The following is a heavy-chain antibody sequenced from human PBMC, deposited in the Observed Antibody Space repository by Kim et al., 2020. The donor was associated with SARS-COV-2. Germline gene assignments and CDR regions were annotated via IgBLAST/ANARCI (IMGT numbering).Heavy chain of an antibody. V-gene: IGHV4-4*02. CDR2: IFRDGAT. CDR3: ARDKWCSGGTCFPLDL. J-gene: IGHJ4*02. CDR1: GVADVTNNY. D-gene: IGHD2-15*01. Sequence: SETLSLTCAVSGVADVTNNYWTWVRQTPAKGLAWIGEIFRDGATNYNPSLKSRVTMSLDTSKNHFSLNVNSVTAADTAVYYCARDKWCSGGTCFPLDLWGQGTLVTVSS.